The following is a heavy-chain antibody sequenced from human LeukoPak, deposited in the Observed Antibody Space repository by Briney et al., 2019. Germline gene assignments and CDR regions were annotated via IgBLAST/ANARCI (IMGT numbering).Heavy chain of an antibody. CDR2: IRHSGRT. Sequence: SETLSLTCAVYGGSFGGYFWSWIRQPPGKGLEWIGEIRHSGRTNYNPSLKSRVTISVDTSKIQISLKMTSVSAADTAVYYCARAYPLSRVDLLDYYYYMDVWGKGTTVTVSS. D-gene: IGHD2/OR15-2a*01. CDR1: GGSFGGYF. V-gene: IGHV4-34*01. J-gene: IGHJ6*03. CDR3: ARAYPLSRVDLLDYYYYMDV.